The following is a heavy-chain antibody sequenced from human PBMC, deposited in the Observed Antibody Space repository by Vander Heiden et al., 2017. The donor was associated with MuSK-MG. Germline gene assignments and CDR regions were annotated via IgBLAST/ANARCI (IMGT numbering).Heavy chain of an antibody. D-gene: IGHD5-12*01. Sequence: EVQLVESGGGLVKPGGSLRLSCAASGLNFNIYNWNGVRQAPGKGLEWVSSIDRNSRYIYDADSVKGRFTVSRDNAMNLLDLQMNSLRVEDTAVYYCAGDLGGYSGYLDYWGQGTLVTVSS. J-gene: IGHJ4*02. CDR2: IDRNSRYI. CDR3: AGDLGGYSGYLDY. CDR1: GLNFNIYN. V-gene: IGHV3-21*06.